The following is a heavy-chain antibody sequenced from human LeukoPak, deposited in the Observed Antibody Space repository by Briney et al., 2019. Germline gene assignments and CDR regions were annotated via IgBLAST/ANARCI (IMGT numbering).Heavy chain of an antibody. D-gene: IGHD6-13*01. Sequence: GGSLRLSCVASGFTFSSYSMNWVRQAPGKGLEWVSSISSSSSYIYYADSVKGRFTISRDNAKNSLYLQMNSLRAEDTAVYYCARGYSSSWYFIDYWGQGTLVTVSS. V-gene: IGHV3-21*01. J-gene: IGHJ4*02. CDR2: ISSSSSYI. CDR3: ARGYSSSWYFIDY. CDR1: GFTFSSYS.